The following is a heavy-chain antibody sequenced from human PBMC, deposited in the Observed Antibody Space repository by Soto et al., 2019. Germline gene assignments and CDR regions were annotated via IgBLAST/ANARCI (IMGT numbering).Heavy chain of an antibody. CDR1: GFTFSSYG. D-gene: IGHD4-17*01. CDR2: ISYDGSNK. Sequence: QVQLVESGGGVVQPGRSLRLSCAASGFTFSSYGMHWVRQAPGKGLEWVAVISYDGSNKYYADSVKGRFTISGDNSKNTLYLQMNSLRAEDTAVYYCAKSPLSVTSSYYFDYWGQGTLVTVSS. J-gene: IGHJ4*02. CDR3: AKSPLSVTSSYYFDY. V-gene: IGHV3-30*18.